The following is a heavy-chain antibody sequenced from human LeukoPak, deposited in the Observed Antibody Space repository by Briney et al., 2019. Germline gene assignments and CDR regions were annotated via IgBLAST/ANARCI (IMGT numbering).Heavy chain of an antibody. CDR3: ARDLFWIAAANTNNNAFDI. Sequence: ASVKVSCKASGYTFTSYDINRVRQATGQGLEWMGWMNPNSGNTGYAQKVQGRVTITRNTSISTAYMELSSLRSEDTAVYYCARDLFWIAAANTNNNAFDIWGQGTMVTVSS. CDR2: MNPNSGNT. J-gene: IGHJ3*02. CDR1: GYTFTSYD. V-gene: IGHV1-8*03. D-gene: IGHD6-13*01.